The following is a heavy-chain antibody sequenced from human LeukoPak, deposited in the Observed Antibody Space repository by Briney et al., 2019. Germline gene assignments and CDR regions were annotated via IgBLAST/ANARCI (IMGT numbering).Heavy chain of an antibody. J-gene: IGHJ6*02. CDR2: TYYRSKWYN. V-gene: IGHV6-1*01. CDR1: GDRVSSNSAA. D-gene: IGHD3-10*01. CDR3: ARVMYYYGSGSPGYYYGMDV. Sequence: SQTLSLTCAISGDRVSSNSAAWNWIRQSPSRGLEWLGRTYYRSKWYNDYAVSVKSRITINPDTSKNQFSLQLNSVTPEVTAVYYCARVMYYYGSGSPGYYYGMDVWGQGTTVTVSS.